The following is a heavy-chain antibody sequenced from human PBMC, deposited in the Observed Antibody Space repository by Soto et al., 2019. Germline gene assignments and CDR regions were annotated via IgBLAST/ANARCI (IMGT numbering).Heavy chain of an antibody. CDR3: ARARIYDFWSGYYRHYYGMDV. J-gene: IGHJ6*02. D-gene: IGHD3-3*01. CDR1: GGSFHGYY. CDR2: INHSGSV. Sequence: ASETLSLTCAVYGGSFHGYYWTWIRQPPGKGLEWIVEINHSGSVNYNPTFKSRVSISLDTSKNQMSLQLSSVTAADTAVYYCARARIYDFWSGYYRHYYGMDVWGQGTTVTVSS. V-gene: IGHV4-34*01.